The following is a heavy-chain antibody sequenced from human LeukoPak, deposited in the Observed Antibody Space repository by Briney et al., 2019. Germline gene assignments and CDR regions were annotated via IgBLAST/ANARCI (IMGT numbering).Heavy chain of an antibody. D-gene: IGHD2-2*01. CDR2: IVTDGSST. CDR1: GFTLSIYW. J-gene: IGHJ3*02. V-gene: IGHV3-74*01. Sequence: GESMSLSCALSGFTLSIYWVHWVRHAHEGGLVWVACIVTDGSSTTYTSSGAGRSTISRDNAKHTLYLQMKSLRAEDTAVYYCAKSRVEPDAFYIWGQREMVTVSS. CDR3: AKSRVEPDAFYI.